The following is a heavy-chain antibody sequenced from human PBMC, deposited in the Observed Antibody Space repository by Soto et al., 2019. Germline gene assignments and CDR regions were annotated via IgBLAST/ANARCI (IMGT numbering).Heavy chain of an antibody. CDR3: ARDRYSSSWYQGFDP. J-gene: IGHJ5*02. D-gene: IGHD6-13*01. Sequence: SVKVSCKASGGTFSSYAISWVRQAPGQGLEWMGGIIPIFGTANYAQKFQGRVTITADESTSTAYMELSSLRSEDTAVYCCARDRYSSSWYQGFDPWGQGTLVTVSS. V-gene: IGHV1-69*13. CDR2: IIPIFGTA. CDR1: GGTFSSYA.